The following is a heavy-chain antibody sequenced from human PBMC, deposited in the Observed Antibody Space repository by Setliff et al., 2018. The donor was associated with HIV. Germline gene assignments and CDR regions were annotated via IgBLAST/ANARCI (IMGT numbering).Heavy chain of an antibody. D-gene: IGHD1-26*01. CDR2: IIPIFGTA. CDR1: GGTFSSYA. J-gene: IGHJ3*02. V-gene: IGHV1-69*05. CDR3: ARGQSQGYAYSGSYGAFDI. Sequence: SVKVSCKASGGTFSSYAISWVRQAPGQGLEWMGGIIPIFGTANYAQKFQGRVTITTDESTSTAYMELSSLRSEDTALYYCARGQSQGYAYSGSYGAFDIWGQGTMVTVSS.